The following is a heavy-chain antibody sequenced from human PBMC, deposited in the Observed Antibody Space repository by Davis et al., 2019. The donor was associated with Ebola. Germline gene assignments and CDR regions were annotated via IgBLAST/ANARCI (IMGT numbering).Heavy chain of an antibody. CDR3: AVETTVTRLYYYYGMDV. CDR1: GGTFSSYA. D-gene: IGHD4-17*01. J-gene: IGHJ6*02. V-gene: IGHV1-69*10. CDR2: ISTYNGNT. Sequence: SVKVSCKASGGTFSSYAISWVRQAPGQGLEWMGWISTYNGNTNYAQKFQGRVTITADKSTSTAYMELSSLRSEDTAVYYCAVETTVTRLYYYYGMDVWGQGTTVTVSS.